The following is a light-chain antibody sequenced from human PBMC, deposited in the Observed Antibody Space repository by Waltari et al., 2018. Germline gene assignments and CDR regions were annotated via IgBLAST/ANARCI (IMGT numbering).Light chain of an antibody. Sequence: DIVLTQSPGTLSLSLGERDTVSCRASQSVRRALAWYQRKPGQAPRLLIYGASTRATGIPDRFSGSGSGTDFSLTISRLEPDDFAVYYCQHYLRLPVTFGQGTTVEI. CDR1: QSVRRA. CDR2: GAS. J-gene: IGKJ1*01. CDR3: QHYLRLPVT. V-gene: IGKV3-20*01.